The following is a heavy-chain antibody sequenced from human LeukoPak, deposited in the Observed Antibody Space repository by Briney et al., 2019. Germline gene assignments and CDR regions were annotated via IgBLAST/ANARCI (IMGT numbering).Heavy chain of an antibody. CDR1: GFTFSSYG. CDR2: IRYDGSDK. V-gene: IGHV3-30*02. CDR3: AKGGYGDYVENYYFDY. J-gene: IGHJ4*02. D-gene: IGHD4-17*01. Sequence: GGSLRLSCAASGFTFSSYGMHWVRQAPGKGLGWVAFIRYDGSDKYYADSVKGRFTVSRDNSKNTLYLQMNSLRAEDTAVYYCAKGGYGDYVENYYFDYWGQGTLVTVSS.